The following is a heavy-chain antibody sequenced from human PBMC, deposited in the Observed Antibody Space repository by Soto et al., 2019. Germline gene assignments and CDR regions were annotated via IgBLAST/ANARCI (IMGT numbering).Heavy chain of an antibody. J-gene: IGHJ1*01. CDR1: GGSISSSSYF. V-gene: IGHV4-39*01. CDR2: IYYSGGT. D-gene: IGHD4-17*01. CDR3: ARSRTTVTPSGFQH. Sequence: SETLSLTCTVSGGSISSSSYFWGWIRQPPGKGLEWIGSIYYSGGTYYNPSLKSRVTISVDTSKNQFSLKLSSVTAADTAVYYCARSRTTVTPSGFQHWGKGTLVTVSS.